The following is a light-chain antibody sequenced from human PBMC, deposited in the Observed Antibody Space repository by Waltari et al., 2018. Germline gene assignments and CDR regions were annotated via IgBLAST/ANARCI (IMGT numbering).Light chain of an antibody. V-gene: IGKV1-39*01. CDR1: QSMSSF. J-gene: IGKJ3*01. CDR3: LQSYSLSLFT. Sequence: DIQVTQSPSSLSASVGDRVTITCRASQSMSSFLNWYQQKPWKAPRLLISATSNLQSGVPSRFSGSGSGADCTLTINSLQPEDFATYYCLQSYSLSLFTFGPGTRVDIK. CDR2: ATS.